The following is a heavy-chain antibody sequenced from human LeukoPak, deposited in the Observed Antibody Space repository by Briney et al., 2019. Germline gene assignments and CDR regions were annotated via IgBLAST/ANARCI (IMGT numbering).Heavy chain of an antibody. CDR1: GFTFSSYW. Sequence: QSGGSLRLSCAASGFTFSSYWMSWVRQAPGKGLEWVANIKQDGSEKYYVDSVKGRFTISRDNAKNSLYLQMNSLRAEDTAVYYCARVSPNTVTTLQYLDYWGQGTLVTVSS. CDR2: IKQDGSEK. D-gene: IGHD4-17*01. J-gene: IGHJ4*02. V-gene: IGHV3-7*01. CDR3: ARVSPNTVTTLQYLDY.